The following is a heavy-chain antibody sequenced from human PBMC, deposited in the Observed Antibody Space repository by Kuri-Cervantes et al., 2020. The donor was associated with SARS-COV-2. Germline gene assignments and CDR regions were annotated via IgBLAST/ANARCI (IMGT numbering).Heavy chain of an antibody. CDR1: GGSFSGYY. D-gene: IGHD6-13*01. V-gene: IGHV4-59*01. CDR3: ARTIAAAPPYYYYYGMDV. Sequence: SETLSLTCAVYGGSFSGYYWSWIRQPPGKGLEWIGYIYYSGSTNYNPSLKSRVTISVDTSKNQFSLKLSSVTAADTAVYYCARTIAAAPPYYYYYGMDVWGQGTTVTVSS. J-gene: IGHJ6*02. CDR2: IYYSGST.